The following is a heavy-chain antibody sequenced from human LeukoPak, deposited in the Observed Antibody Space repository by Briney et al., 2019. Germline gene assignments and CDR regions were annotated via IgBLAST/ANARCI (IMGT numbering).Heavy chain of an antibody. CDR2: IYTSGST. CDR1: GGSISSGSYY. D-gene: IGHD1-26*01. CDR3: ARDLRPDSGSYPLPYYFDY. Sequence: PSETLSLTCTVSGGSISSGSYYWSWIRQPAGKGLEWIGRIYTSGSTNYNPSLKSRVTISVDTSKNQFSLQLNSVTPEDTAVYYCARDLRPDSGSYPLPYYFDYWGQGTLVTVSS. J-gene: IGHJ4*02. V-gene: IGHV4-61*02.